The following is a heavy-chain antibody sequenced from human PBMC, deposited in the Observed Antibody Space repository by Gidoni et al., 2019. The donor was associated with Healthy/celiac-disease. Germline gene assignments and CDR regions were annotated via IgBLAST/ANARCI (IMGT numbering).Heavy chain of an antibody. J-gene: IGHJ6*02. CDR1: GYTFTSYD. D-gene: IGHD6-19*01. CDR3: ARTPYSSGWYSYYYYGMDV. CDR2: MNPNSGNT. Sequence: QVQLVQSGDEVKKPGASVKVSCKASGYTFTSYDIHWVRQATGQGLEWMGWMNPNSGNTGYAQKFQGRVTMTRNTSISTAYMELSSLRSEDTAVYYCARTPYSSGWYSYYYYGMDVWGQGTTVTVSS. V-gene: IGHV1-8*01.